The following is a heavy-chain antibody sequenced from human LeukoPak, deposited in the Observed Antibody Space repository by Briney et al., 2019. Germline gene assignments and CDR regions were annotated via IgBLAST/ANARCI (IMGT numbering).Heavy chain of an antibody. CDR1: GGSFCGFY. CDR3: ARQEVGTFDY. V-gene: IGHV4-34*01. CDR2: INHSGST. J-gene: IGHJ4*02. Sequence: SETLSLTCAVYGGSFCGFYWSWIRQPPGKGLEWIGEINHSGSTNYNPSLKSRVTISVDTSKNQFSLKLSSVTAADTAVYYCARQEVGTFDYWGQGTLVTVSS. D-gene: IGHD1-1*01.